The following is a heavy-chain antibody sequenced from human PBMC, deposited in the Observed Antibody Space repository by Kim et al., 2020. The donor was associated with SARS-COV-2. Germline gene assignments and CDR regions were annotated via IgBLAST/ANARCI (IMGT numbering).Heavy chain of an antibody. D-gene: IGHD3-22*01. Sequence: GESLKISCKGSGYSFTSYWIGWVRQMPGKGLEWMGIIYPGDSDTRYSPSFQGQVTISADKSISTAYLQWSSLKASDTAMYYCARYPYYYDSSCYYYHRVDYWGQGTLVTVSS. CDR1: GYSFTSYW. V-gene: IGHV5-51*01. CDR2: IYPGDSDT. CDR3: ARYPYYYDSSCYYYHRVDY. J-gene: IGHJ4*02.